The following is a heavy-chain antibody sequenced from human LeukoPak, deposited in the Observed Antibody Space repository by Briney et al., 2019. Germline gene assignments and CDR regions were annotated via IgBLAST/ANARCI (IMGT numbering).Heavy chain of an antibody. Sequence: GASVKVSCKASGGTFSSYAISWVRQAPGQGLEWMGGIIPIFGTASYAQKFQGRVTITADESTSTAYMELSSLRSEDTAVYYCARVEGHYDILTGYQGKYYFDYWGQGTLVTVSS. V-gene: IGHV1-69*13. J-gene: IGHJ4*02. CDR1: GGTFSSYA. CDR3: ARVEGHYDILTGYQGKYYFDY. D-gene: IGHD3-9*01. CDR2: IIPIFGTA.